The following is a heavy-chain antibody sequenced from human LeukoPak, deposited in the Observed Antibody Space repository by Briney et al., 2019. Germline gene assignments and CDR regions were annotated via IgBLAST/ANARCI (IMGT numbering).Heavy chain of an antibody. V-gene: IGHV3-30-3*01. Sequence: GGSLRLSFAASGFTFSSYAMHWVRQAPGKGLEWVAVISYDGSNKYYADSVKGRFTISRDNSKNTLYLQMKSLRAEDTTVYYCARGLGYDSSGYPTHFDYWGQGTLVTVSS. CDR3: ARGLGYDSSGYPTHFDY. D-gene: IGHD3-22*01. CDR2: ISYDGSNK. CDR1: GFTFSSYA. J-gene: IGHJ4*02.